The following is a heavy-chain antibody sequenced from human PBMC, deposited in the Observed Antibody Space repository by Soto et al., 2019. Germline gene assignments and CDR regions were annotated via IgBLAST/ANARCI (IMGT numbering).Heavy chain of an antibody. V-gene: IGHV3-21*01. J-gene: IGHJ4*02. D-gene: IGHD2-2*01. CDR2: ISSSGAYI. CDR3: ARGHCSSTTCYEFDY. CDR1: GFSFGTYS. Sequence: GGSLRLSCAASGFSFGTYSMNWVRQAPGKGLEWVSSISSSGAYIYYADSMKGRFTISRDNAKKSVYLQMNSLRAEDTAVYYCARGHCSSTTCYEFDYWGQGTLVTVSS.